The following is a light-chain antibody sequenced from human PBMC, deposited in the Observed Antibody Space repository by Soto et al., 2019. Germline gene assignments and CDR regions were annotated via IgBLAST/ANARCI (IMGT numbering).Light chain of an antibody. CDR2: EVN. J-gene: IGLJ1*01. Sequence: QSVLTQPASVSGSPGQSITISCTGTSNDLGSYNYVSWYQQHPGKAPKLMIYEVNKRPSGVPDRFSGSKSGNTASLTVSGLQAEDEADYYCSSYAGSSNVFGTGTKLTVL. V-gene: IGLV2-8*01. CDR3: SSYAGSSNV. CDR1: SNDLGSYNY.